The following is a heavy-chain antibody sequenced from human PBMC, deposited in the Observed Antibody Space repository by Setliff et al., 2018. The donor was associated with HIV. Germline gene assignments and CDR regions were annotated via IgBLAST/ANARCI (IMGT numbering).Heavy chain of an antibody. Sequence: KPSETLSLTCAVYGGSISGYYWSWIRQPPGKGLEWIGEINPVGRNDNYNPSLNNRAAIVLDTSKNQFSLWLTSVTAADTAMYYCARGGFQRILVVVSATPHFDSWGQGTLVTDSS. J-gene: IGHJ4*02. CDR1: GGSISGYY. D-gene: IGHD2-15*01. V-gene: IGHV4-34*04. CDR2: INPVGRND. CDR3: ARGGFQRILVVVSATPHFDS.